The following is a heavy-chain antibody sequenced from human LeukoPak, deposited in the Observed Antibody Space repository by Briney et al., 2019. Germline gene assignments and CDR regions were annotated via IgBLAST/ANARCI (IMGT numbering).Heavy chain of an antibody. D-gene: IGHD2-2*01. CDR1: GFTFSSYA. CDR2: ISGSGGST. V-gene: IGHV3-23*01. J-gene: IGHJ6*02. CDR3: AKGKPLVVPAAMRDYYYGMDV. Sequence: GSLRLSCAASGFTFSSYAMSWVRQAPGKGLEWVSAISGSGGSTYYADSVKGRFTISRDNSKNTLYLQMNSLRAEDTAVYYCAKGKPLVVPAAMRDYYYGMDVWGQGTTVTVSS.